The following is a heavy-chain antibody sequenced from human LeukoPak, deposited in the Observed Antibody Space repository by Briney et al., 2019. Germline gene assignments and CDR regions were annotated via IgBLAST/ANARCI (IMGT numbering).Heavy chain of an antibody. CDR3: AKDACPWQECSHFDY. V-gene: IGHV3-30*18. CDR2: ISYDGSDT. CDR1: GFTFSNYG. D-gene: IGHD2-15*01. Sequence: GGSLRLSCAASGFTFSNYGMHWVRQAPGKGLEWVAVISYDGSDTYYVDSVKGRITISRDNANNTLYLQMNTLRAEDTAVYYCAKDACPWQECSHFDYWGLGTLVTVSS. J-gene: IGHJ4*02.